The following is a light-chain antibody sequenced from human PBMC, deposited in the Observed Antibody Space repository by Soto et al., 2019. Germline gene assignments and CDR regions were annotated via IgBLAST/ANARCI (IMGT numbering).Light chain of an antibody. V-gene: IGKV1-5*03. J-gene: IGKJ1*01. Sequence: RFRPPRSAYFGDRVPISCRASQSISSWLAWYQQKPGKAPKLLIYKASTLKSGVPSRFSGSGSGTEFTLTISSLQPDDFTTYYSQHCTSYSEPFAEVTKV. CDR3: QHCTSYSEP. CDR1: QSISSW. CDR2: KAS.